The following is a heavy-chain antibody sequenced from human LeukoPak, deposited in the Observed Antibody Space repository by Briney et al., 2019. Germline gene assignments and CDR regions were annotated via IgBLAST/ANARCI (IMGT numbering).Heavy chain of an antibody. CDR1: GFTFSSHW. D-gene: IGHD1-26*01. CDR3: ARGGSPPEALGDAFDI. CDR2: IKIDGSST. Sequence: PGGSLRLSCAASGFTFSSHWMHWVRQAPGKGLMWVSRIKIDGSSTAYADSVEGRFTISRDNAKNTLCLQMDSLGVEDTGVYYCARGGSPPEALGDAFDIWGQGTMVTVSS. V-gene: IGHV3-74*01. J-gene: IGHJ3*02.